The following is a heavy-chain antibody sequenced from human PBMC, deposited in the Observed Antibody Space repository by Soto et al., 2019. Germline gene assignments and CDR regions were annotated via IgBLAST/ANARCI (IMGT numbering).Heavy chain of an antibody. V-gene: IGHV3-33*01. D-gene: IGHD5-18*01. CDR2: IGHDGSSE. Sequence: QVKLVESGGGVVQPGTSLRLSCAASGFNFRNYGMNWVRQAPGKGLEWVAVIGHDGSSEKYADSVKGRITISRDDSKKTLYLHMNSPRVEDTAVYYCARGGYSSGWPTFDQWGQGNRVTVSS. J-gene: IGHJ5*02. CDR3: ARGGYSSGWPTFDQ. CDR1: GFNFRNYG.